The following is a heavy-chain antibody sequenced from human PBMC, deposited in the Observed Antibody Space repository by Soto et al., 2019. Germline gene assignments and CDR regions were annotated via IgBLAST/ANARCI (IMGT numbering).Heavy chain of an antibody. J-gene: IGHJ4*02. CDR1: RCSTKPGKYY. D-gene: IGHD6-13*01. V-gene: IGHV4-39*01. CDR2: SSYTGNT. CDR3: ARPDSSSWAAPFGS. Sequence: SSSRCSTKPGKYYWGWIRKPPGKGLQWIGSSSYTGNTYFNPSLRSRVTISVDTSKNQFSMRLTSVTAADTAVYYCARPDSSSWAAPFGSWGQGTLVTVSS.